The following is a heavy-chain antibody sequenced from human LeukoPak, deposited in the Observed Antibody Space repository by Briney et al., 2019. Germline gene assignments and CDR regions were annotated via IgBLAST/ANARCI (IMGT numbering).Heavy chain of an antibody. CDR1: GFTVSSNY. V-gene: IGHV3-53*01. D-gene: IGHD2-21*02. CDR3: AKDHANTPVVTN. J-gene: IGHJ4*02. CDR2: ISNDGDT. Sequence: GGSLRLSCAASGFTVSSNYMSWVRQGPGKGLECVSVISNDGDTYYADSVKGRFTISRDTSKNTVSLQMNNLRVDDTAIYYCAKDHANTPVVTNWGQGILVSVSS.